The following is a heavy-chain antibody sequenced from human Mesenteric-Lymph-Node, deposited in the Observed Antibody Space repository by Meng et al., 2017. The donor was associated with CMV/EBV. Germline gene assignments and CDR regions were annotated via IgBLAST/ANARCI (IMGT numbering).Heavy chain of an antibody. CDR1: GFTFSGYS. CDR2: ISDSGYNT. J-gene: IGHJ3*02. V-gene: IGHV3-23*01. D-gene: IGHD2-2*01. Sequence: GESLKISCAASGFTFSGYSMNWVRQAPGKGLEWVSGISDSGYNTYNADSVKGRFTISRDNSKNTLFLQMNSLRAEDTAVYYCAKEYCSSTSCFYEAIDIWGQGTMVTVSS. CDR3: AKEYCSSTSCFYEAIDI.